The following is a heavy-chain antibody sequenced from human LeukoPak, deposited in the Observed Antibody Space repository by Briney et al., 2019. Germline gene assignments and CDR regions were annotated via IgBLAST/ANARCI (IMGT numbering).Heavy chain of an antibody. J-gene: IGHJ3*02. CDR1: GYTLTELS. CDR3: ATPVAGKNDASDI. CDR2: FDPEDGET. D-gene: IGHD6-19*01. Sequence: ASVKVSCKVSGYTLTELSMHWVRQAPGNGLEWMGGFDPEDGETIYAQKLQGRVTMTEDTSTYTAYMELSSLRSEDTAVYYCATPVAGKNDASDIWGQGTMVTVSS. V-gene: IGHV1-24*01.